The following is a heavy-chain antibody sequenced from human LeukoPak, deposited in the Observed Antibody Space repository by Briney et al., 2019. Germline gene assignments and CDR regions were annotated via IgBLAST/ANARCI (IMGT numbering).Heavy chain of an antibody. CDR2: ISSSGETI. CDR3: IPPAAGLRRTISTEYFQH. Sequence: PGGSLRLSCAAAGLTFSDYEMYGVRQAPGKGLEWVSYISSSGETIYYADSVKGRFTISRDNANKSLYLRMSSLRVEDTAIYYCIPPAAGLRRTISTEYFQHWGQGALVTVSS. J-gene: IGHJ1*01. CDR1: GLTFSDYE. D-gene: IGHD6-13*01. V-gene: IGHV3-48*03.